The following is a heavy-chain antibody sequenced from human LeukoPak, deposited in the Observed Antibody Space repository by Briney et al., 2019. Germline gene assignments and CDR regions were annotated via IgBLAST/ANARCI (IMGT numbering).Heavy chain of an antibody. Sequence: PSFQGQVTISADKSINTAYLQWSSLKASDTAMYYCARDWNGDYWGQGTLVTVSS. CDR3: ARDWNGDY. V-gene: IGHV5-51*01. D-gene: IGHD1-1*01. J-gene: IGHJ4*02.